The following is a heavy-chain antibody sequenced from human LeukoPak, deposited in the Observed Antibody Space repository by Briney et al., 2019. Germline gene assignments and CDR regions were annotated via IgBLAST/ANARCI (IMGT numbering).Heavy chain of an antibody. CDR3: ARECTGLEANSRQLAQWFDP. V-gene: IGHV4-38-2*02. CDR1: GYSISSGYY. CDR2: IYHSGST. Sequence: SETLSLTCTVSGYSISSGYYWGWIRQPPGKGLEWIGNIYHSGSTYYNPSLKSRVTISVDTSKNQFSVKLSSVTAADTAVYYCARECTGLEANSRQLAQWFDPGGQEPWSPSPQ. J-gene: IGHJ5*02. D-gene: IGHD6-13*01.